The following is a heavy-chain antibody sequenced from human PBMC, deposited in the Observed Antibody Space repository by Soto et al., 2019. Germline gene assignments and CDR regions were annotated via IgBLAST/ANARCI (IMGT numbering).Heavy chain of an antibody. CDR1: EFTFRSFT. J-gene: IGHJ5*02. Sequence: XEALGLSCAASEFTFRSFTMNWVRQAPGKGLEWVSTISSNSAYIYYTDALRGRFTISRDNAKNSLHLQMNSLRAEDTAVYYCTRYASRDSSARGWFDPWGPGTLVTVSS. CDR2: ISSNSAYI. V-gene: IGHV3-21*04. D-gene: IGHD6-13*01. CDR3: TRYASRDSSARGWFDP.